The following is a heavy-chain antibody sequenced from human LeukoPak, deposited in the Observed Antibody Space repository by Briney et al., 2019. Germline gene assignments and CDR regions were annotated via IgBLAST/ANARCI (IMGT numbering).Heavy chain of an antibody. J-gene: IGHJ6*03. D-gene: IGHD5-12*01. CDR3: ARDGYSGYDLYYYMDV. CDR1: GYTFTSYG. Sequence: GASMKVSCKASGYTFTSYGISWVRQAPGQGLEWMGWISAYNGNTNYAQKLQGRVTMTTDTSTSTAYVELRSLRSDDTAVYYCARDGYSGYDLYYYMDVWGKGTTVTISS. CDR2: ISAYNGNT. V-gene: IGHV1-18*01.